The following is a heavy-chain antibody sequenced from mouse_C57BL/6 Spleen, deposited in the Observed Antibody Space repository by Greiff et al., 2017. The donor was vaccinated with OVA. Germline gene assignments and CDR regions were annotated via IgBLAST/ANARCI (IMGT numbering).Heavy chain of an antibody. Sequence: QVQLQQSGPELVKPGASVKISCKASGYAFSSSWMNWVKQRPGKGLEWIGRIYPGDGDTNYNGKFKGKATLTADKSSSTAYMQLSSLTSEDSAAYFCARGGSSYVGWFAYWGQGTLVTVSA. V-gene: IGHV1-82*01. CDR3: ARGGSSYVGWFAY. CDR1: GYAFSSSW. J-gene: IGHJ3*01. CDR2: IYPGDGDT. D-gene: IGHD1-1*01.